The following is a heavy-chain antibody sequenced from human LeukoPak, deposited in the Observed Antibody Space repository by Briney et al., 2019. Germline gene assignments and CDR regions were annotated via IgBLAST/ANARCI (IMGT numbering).Heavy chain of an antibody. V-gene: IGHV4-59*08. J-gene: IGHJ6*03. CDR3: ARQGGRKHMDV. CDR1: GGSISSYY. CDR2: IYYSGST. Sequence: SETLSLTCTVSGGSISSYYWSWIRQPPGKGLEWIGYIYYSGSTNYNPSLKSRVTISVDTSKNQFSLKLSSVTAADTAVYYCARQGGRKHMDVWGKGTTVTVSS. D-gene: IGHD1-26*01.